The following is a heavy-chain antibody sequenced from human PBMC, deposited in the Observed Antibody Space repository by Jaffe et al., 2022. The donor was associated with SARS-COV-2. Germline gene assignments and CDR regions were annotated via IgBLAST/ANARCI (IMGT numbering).Heavy chain of an antibody. CDR2: IYTSGNT. V-gene: IGHV3-53*01. J-gene: IGHJ4*02. CDR1: GFTVSSVY. Sequence: EVQLVESGGGLIQPGGSLRLSCAASGFTVSSVYMSWVRQAPGKGLEWLSVIYTSGNTYHADAVKGRFTVSRDNSKNTLYFQMNSLRAEDTAVYYCVRDPWDYWGQGILVTVSS. CDR3: VRDPWDY.